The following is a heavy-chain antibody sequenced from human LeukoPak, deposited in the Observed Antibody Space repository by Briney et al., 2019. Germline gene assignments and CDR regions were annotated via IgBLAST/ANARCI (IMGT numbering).Heavy chain of an antibody. CDR2: IKQDESEN. D-gene: IGHD3-3*01. Sequence: GGSLRLSCAASGFTFSSYWMTWGRQAPGKGLEWVANIKQDESENYYVDSVKGRFTISRDNAKNSLYLQMNSLRDEDTAVYYCARALVEASGLLSPGAFDIWGQGTMVTVSS. V-gene: IGHV3-7*01. CDR3: ARALVEASGLLSPGAFDI. J-gene: IGHJ3*02. CDR1: GFTFSSYW.